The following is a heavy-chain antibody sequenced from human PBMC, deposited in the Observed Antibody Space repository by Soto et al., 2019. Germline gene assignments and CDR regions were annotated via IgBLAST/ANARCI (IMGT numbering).Heavy chain of an antibody. J-gene: IGHJ4*02. D-gene: IGHD3-22*01. CDR2: ISSDGNGQ. CDR3: AKETHSSGYGSYFDN. CDR1: GFIFSNYG. V-gene: IGHV3-30*18. Sequence: QVHLIESGGGVVQPGRSLRLSCAASGFIFSNYGMNWVRQTPGKGLEWVAVISSDGNGQYYADSVKGRFKISRDNSRHTLYLEISSLTVEDTAVYYCAKETHSSGYGSYFDNWGQGTLVTVSS.